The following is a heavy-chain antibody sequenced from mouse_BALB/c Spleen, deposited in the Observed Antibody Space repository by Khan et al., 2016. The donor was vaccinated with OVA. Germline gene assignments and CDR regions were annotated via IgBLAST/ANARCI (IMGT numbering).Heavy chain of an antibody. V-gene: IGHV14-3*02. J-gene: IGHJ2*01. CDR2: VEPSNGNT. Sequence: PLQESGAELVKPGASGKLFLTASGFNIKGTYMPWVKQRPEKGLEWNGRVEPSNGNTKYDPKFQGKATITADTSSNTAYLQLSSLTSWDTAVDYCARINAWGQGTTLTVSS. CDR1: GFNIKGTY. CDR3: ARINA.